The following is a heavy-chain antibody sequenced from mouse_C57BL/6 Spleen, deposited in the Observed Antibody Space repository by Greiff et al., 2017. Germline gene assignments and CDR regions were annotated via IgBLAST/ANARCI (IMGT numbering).Heavy chain of an antibody. CDR1: GYTFTGYW. CDR2: ILPGSGST. CDR3: ARHYYGSSYWYFDV. Sequence: QVQLKESGAELMKPGASVKLSCKAPGYTFTGYWIAWVKQRPGHGLEWIGEILPGSGSTNYNVKFKGKATVTADTSSNTAYMKLSSLTTEDSAIYYCARHYYGSSYWYFDVWGTMTTVTVSS. J-gene: IGHJ1*03. D-gene: IGHD1-1*01. V-gene: IGHV1-9*01.